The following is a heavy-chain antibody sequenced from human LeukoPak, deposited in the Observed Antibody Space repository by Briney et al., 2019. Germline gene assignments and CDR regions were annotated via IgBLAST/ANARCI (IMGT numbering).Heavy chain of an antibody. CDR1: GGSISSSNYY. Sequence: SETLSLTCTVSGGSISSSNYYWGWIRQPPGKGLEWIGSIYYSGSTYYNPSLKSRVTISVDTSKNQFSLKLSSVTAADTAVYYRARISVGNDAFDYWGQGTLVTVSS. CDR3: ARISVGNDAFDY. J-gene: IGHJ4*02. CDR2: IYYSGST. V-gene: IGHV4-39*01. D-gene: IGHD3-10*01.